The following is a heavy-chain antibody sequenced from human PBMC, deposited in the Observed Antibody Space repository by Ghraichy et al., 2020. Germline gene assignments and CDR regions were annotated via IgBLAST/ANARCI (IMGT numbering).Heavy chain of an antibody. CDR1: GASVSSYY. CDR2: IDQNGDT. Sequence: SETLSLTCAVYGASVSSYYWSWIRQPPGKGLEWIGEIDQNGDTNYNPSLKRRVTISKDTSKNQFSLRLTSLTAADTAVYYCAKGGIAVNGGYIYYMDVWGTGTTFTVSS. J-gene: IGHJ6*03. CDR3: AKGGIAVNGGYIYYMDV. D-gene: IGHD6-19*01. V-gene: IGHV4-34*01.